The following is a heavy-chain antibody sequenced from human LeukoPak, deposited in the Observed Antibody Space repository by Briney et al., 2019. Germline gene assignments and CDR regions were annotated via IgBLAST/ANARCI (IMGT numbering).Heavy chain of an antibody. D-gene: IGHD1-26*01. Sequence: GASVKVSCKASGYTFTSYGISWVRQAPGQGLEWMGWISAYNGNTNYAQKLQGRVTITADESTSTAYMELSSLRSEDTAVYYCARDREVPYFDYWGQGTLVTVSS. V-gene: IGHV1-18*01. CDR3: ARDREVPYFDY. CDR1: GYTFTSYG. CDR2: ISAYNGNT. J-gene: IGHJ4*02.